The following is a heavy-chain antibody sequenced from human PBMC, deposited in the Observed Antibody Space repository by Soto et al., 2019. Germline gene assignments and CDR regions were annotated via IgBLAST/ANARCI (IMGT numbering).Heavy chain of an antibody. Sequence: QVQLVESGGGVVQPGRSLRLSCAASGFTFSSYGMHWVRQAPGKGLEWVAVISYDGSNKYYADSVKGQFTISRDNSKNTLYLQMNSLRAEDTAVYYCAKDLFRQQLANFDYWGQGTLVTVSS. CDR3: AKDLFRQQLANFDY. CDR2: ISYDGSNK. D-gene: IGHD6-13*01. CDR1: GFTFSSYG. V-gene: IGHV3-30*18. J-gene: IGHJ4*02.